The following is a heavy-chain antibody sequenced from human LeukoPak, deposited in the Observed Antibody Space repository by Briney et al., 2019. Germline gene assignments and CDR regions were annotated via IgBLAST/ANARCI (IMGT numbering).Heavy chain of an antibody. CDR3: ARDHTVAPRDYYYYGMDV. Sequence: EASVKVSCKASGYTFTGYYMHWVRQAPGQGLEWMGIINPSGGSTSYAQKFQGRVTMARDTSTSTVYMELSSLRSEDTAVYYCARDHTVAPRDYYYYGMDVWGQGTTVTVSS. CDR1: GYTFTGYY. D-gene: IGHD4-23*01. CDR2: INPSGGST. V-gene: IGHV1-46*01. J-gene: IGHJ6*02.